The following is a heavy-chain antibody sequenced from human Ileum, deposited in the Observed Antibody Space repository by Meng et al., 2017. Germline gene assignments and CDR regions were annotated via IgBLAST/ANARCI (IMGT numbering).Heavy chain of an antibody. V-gene: IGHV4-34*01. Sequence: QLQLMQWGAGMLKPSEALSLTCNVYGDSFTDYYWNWIRQPPGKGLEWIGEIHYSGSTNYNPSLESRVTISEDTSQKQFPLRLSSVTAADTAVYYCARRIRGGSYLGWGQGTLVTVSS. D-gene: IGHD1-26*01. J-gene: IGHJ4*02. CDR3: ARRIRGGSYLG. CDR2: IHYSGST. CDR1: GDSFTDYY.